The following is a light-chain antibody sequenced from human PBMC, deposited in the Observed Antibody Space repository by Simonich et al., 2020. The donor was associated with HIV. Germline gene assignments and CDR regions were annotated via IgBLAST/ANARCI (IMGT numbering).Light chain of an antibody. CDR1: NSNIGAGYD. CDR3: QSYDSSLSVV. V-gene: IGLV1-40*01. CDR2: GNT. J-gene: IGLJ2*01. Sequence: QSVLTQPPSVSGAPGQRVTISCTGSNSNIGAGYDVNWYQQLPGTAPKLLIYGNTTRTSGVPDRFSGSKSGTSASLAITGLQAEDEADYYCQSYDSSLSVVFGGGTKLTVL.